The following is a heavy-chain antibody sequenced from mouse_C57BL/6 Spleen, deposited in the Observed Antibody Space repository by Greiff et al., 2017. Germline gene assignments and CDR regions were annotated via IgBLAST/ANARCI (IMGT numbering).Heavy chain of an antibody. D-gene: IGHD1-1*01. CDR1: GYTFTGYW. CDR3: ARGDYYGSSYRFYAMDY. V-gene: IGHV1-9*01. J-gene: IGHJ4*01. Sequence: QVQLQQSGAELMKPGASVKLSCKATGYTFTGYWIEWVKQRPGHGLEWIGEILPGSGSTNYNEKFKGKATFTADTSSNTAYMQRSRLTTEDSAIYYCARGDYYGSSYRFYAMDYWGQGTSVTVSS. CDR2: ILPGSGST.